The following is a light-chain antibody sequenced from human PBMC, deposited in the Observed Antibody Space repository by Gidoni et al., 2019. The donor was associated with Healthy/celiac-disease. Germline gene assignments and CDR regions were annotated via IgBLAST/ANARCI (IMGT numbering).Light chain of an antibody. CDR3: QQYGSSPGT. CDR2: GAS. J-gene: IGKJ4*01. CDR1: QSVSSSY. Sequence: EIVFTQSPGTLSLSPGERATLSCRASQSVSSSYLAWYQQKPGQAPRLLIYGASSRATGIPDRFSGSGSGTDFTITISRLEPEDFAVYYCQQYGSSPGTFGGGTKVEIK. V-gene: IGKV3-20*01.